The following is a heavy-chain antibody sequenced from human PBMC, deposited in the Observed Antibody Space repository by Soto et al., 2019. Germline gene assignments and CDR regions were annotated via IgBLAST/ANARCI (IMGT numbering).Heavy chain of an antibody. CDR3: ASGYGSYSYFQH. Sequence: EVQLLESGGGLVQPGGSLRLSCAASGFTFSSYAMSWVRQAPGKGLEWVSAISGSGGSTYYAASVKGRFTISRDNSKNTLYLQMNSLRAEDTAVYYCASGYGSYSYFQHWGQGTLVTVSS. D-gene: IGHD1-26*01. V-gene: IGHV3-23*01. CDR2: ISGSGGST. CDR1: GFTFSSYA. J-gene: IGHJ1*01.